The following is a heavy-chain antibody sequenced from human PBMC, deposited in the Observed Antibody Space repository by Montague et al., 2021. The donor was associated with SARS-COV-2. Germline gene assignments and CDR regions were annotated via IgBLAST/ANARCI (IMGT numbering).Heavy chain of an antibody. Sequence: SLRLSCAASGFTFRSYWMHWVRQAPGKGLVWVSRINSDGSSTGYADSVKGRFTISRDNAKNTLYLQMNSLRAEDTAVYYCARSIGDFWSGYEDYYSAMGVWGQGTPVTVSS. CDR2: INSDGSST. CDR3: ARSIGDFWSGYEDYYSAMGV. V-gene: IGHV3-74*01. J-gene: IGHJ6*02. D-gene: IGHD3-3*01. CDR1: GFTFRSYW.